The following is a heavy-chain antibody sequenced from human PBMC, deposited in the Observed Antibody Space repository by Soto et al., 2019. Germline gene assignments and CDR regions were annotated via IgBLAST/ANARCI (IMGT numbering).Heavy chain of an antibody. CDR2: IIPIVGTA. V-gene: IGHV1-69*01. CDR1: GGTFSSYA. J-gene: IGHJ4*02. D-gene: IGHD6-6*01. Sequence: QVQLVQSGAEVKKPGSSVKVSCKASGGTFSSYAISWVRQAPGQGLEWMGGIIPIVGTANYAQKFQGRVTITADESTSTAYMELSSLRSEDTAVYYCARADTQLYSSSSVAGFLDYWGQGTLVTVSS. CDR3: ARADTQLYSSSSVAGFLDY.